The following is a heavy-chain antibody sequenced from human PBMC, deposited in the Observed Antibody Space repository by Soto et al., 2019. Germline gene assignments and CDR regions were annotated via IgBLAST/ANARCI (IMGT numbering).Heavy chain of an antibody. Sequence: QLQLQESGPGLVKPSETLSLTCTVSGGSISSSSYYWGWIRQPPGKGLEWIGSIYYSGSTYYNPSIKTRVTISVDPSKNQSSRKLSSVTAADTAVYYCARHDWAKPFDYWGQGTLVTVSS. V-gene: IGHV4-39*01. CDR2: IYYSGST. CDR1: GGSISSSSYY. J-gene: IGHJ4*02. CDR3: ARHDWAKPFDY. D-gene: IGHD3-9*01.